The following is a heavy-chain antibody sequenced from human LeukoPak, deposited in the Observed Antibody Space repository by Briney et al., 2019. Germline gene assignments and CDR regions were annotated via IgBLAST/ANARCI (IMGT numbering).Heavy chain of an antibody. CDR3: ARGRHLDTMIVVVTEDFDY. CDR2: ISAYNGNT. V-gene: IGHV1-18*01. CDR1: GYTFTSYG. Sequence: ASVKVSCKASGYTFTSYGISWVRQAPGQGLEWMGWISAYNGNTNYAQKLQGRVTMTTDTSTSTAYMELRSLRSDDTAVYYCARGRHLDTMIVVVTEDFDYWGQGTLVTVSS. D-gene: IGHD3-22*01. J-gene: IGHJ4*02.